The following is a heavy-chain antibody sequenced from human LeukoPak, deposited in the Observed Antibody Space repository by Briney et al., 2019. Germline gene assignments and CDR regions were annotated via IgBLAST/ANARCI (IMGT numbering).Heavy chain of an antibody. D-gene: IGHD4-17*01. CDR1: GGSISSSSYY. J-gene: IGHJ4*02. CDR2: IYYSGST. V-gene: IGHV4-39*07. CDR3: ARDLRPGLKADYGERGGY. Sequence: SSETLSLTCTVSGGSISSSSYYWGWIRQPPGKGLEWIGSIYYSGSTHYNPSLKSRVTISVDTSKNQFSLKLSSVTAADTAVYYCARDLRPGLKADYGERGGYWGQGTLVTVSS.